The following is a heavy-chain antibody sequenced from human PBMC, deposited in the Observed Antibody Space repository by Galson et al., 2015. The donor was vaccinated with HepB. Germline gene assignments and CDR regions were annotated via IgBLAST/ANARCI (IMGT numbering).Heavy chain of an antibody. J-gene: IGHJ5*02. CDR3: AKETPQTAFADH. CDR2: ISASGSNT. CDR1: GLSFSTYA. D-gene: IGHD2-21*02. Sequence: SLRLSCAASGLSFSTYAMSWVRQAPGEGLEWVSAISASGSNTFYAESVKGRFTISRDNSQNTLHLQMNSLRVDDTAIYYCAKETPQTAFADHWGQGTLVTVSS. V-gene: IGHV3-23*01.